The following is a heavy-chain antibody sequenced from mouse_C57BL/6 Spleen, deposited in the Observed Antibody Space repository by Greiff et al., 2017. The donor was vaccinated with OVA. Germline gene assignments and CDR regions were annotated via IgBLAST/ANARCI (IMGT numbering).Heavy chain of an antibody. D-gene: IGHD2-3*01. CDR2: INPNNGGT. CDR1: GYTFTDYN. Sequence: VQLKQSGPELVKPGASVKIPCKASGYTFTDYNMDWVKQSHGKSLEWIGDINPNNGGTIYNQKFKGKATLTVDKSSITAYMELRSLTSEDTAVYYCARAGYYPAWFAYWGQGTLVTVSA. J-gene: IGHJ3*01. V-gene: IGHV1-18*01. CDR3: ARAGYYPAWFAY.